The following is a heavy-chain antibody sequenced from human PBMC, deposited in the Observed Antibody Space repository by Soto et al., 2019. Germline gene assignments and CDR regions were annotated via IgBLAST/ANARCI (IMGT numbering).Heavy chain of an antibody. CDR1: GYTFTSYG. J-gene: IGHJ4*02. Sequence: ASVKVSCKASGYTFTSYGISWVRQAPGQGLEWMGWISAYNGKTNYAQKLQGRVTMTTDTSTSTAYMELRSLRSDDTAVYYCARFSKYYDILTGYPDYWGQGTLVTVSS. D-gene: IGHD3-9*01. CDR3: ARFSKYYDILTGYPDY. CDR2: ISAYNGKT. V-gene: IGHV1-18*01.